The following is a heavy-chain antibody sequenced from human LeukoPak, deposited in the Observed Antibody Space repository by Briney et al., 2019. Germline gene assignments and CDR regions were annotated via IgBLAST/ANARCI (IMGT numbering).Heavy chain of an antibody. CDR1: GVSISSYY. CDR3: ARVGAESGSYLNWFDP. Sequence: PSETLSLTCTVSGVSISSYYWSWIRQPPGKGLEWIGYIYYSGSTDYNPSLESRVTISLDTSKNQFSLKLSSVTAADTAVYYCARVGAESGSYLNWFDPWGQGTLVTVSA. D-gene: IGHD1-26*01. V-gene: IGHV4-59*01. J-gene: IGHJ5*02. CDR2: IYYSGST.